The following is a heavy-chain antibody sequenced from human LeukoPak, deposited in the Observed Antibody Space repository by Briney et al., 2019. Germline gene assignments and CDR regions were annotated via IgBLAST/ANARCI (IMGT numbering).Heavy chain of an antibody. CDR1: GFTFDDYT. CDR3: AKDSYDILTGYYGFHFFDY. CDR2: ISWDGGST. V-gene: IGHV3-43*01. D-gene: IGHD3-9*01. J-gene: IGHJ4*02. Sequence: GGSLRLSCAASGFTFDDYTMHWVRQAPGKGLEWVSLISWDGGSTYYADSVKGRFTISRDNSKNSLYLQMNSLRTEDTALYYCAKDSYDILTGYYGFHFFDYWGQGTLVTVSS.